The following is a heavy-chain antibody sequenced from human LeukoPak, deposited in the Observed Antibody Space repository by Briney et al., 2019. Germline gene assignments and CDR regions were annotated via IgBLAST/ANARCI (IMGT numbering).Heavy chain of an antibody. CDR3: ARNGMDV. CDR1: GGSFSGYY. J-gene: IGHJ6*02. Sequence: SETLSLTCAVYGGSFSGYYWSWIRQPPGKGLEWIGEVNHSGSTNYNPSLKSRVTISVDTSKNQFSLKLSSVTAADTAVYYCARNGMDVWGQGTTVTVSS. V-gene: IGHV4-34*01. CDR2: VNHSGST.